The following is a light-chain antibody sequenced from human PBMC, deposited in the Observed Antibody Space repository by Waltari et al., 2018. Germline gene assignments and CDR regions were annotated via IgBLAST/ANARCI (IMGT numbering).Light chain of an antibody. J-gene: IGKJ4*01. CDR3: QQRRNWPSVT. V-gene: IGKV3-11*01. CDR2: DSS. Sequence: EIVLTQSPATLSLSPGERATPSCRASQSVSASLAWYRQKPGQAPRLLIYDSSIRATGIPARFSGSGSGTDFTLTISTLEPEDFAVYYCQQRRNWPSVTFGGGTKVEIK. CDR1: QSVSAS.